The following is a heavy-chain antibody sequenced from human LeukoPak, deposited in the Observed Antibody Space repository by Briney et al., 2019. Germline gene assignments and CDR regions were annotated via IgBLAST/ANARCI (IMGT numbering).Heavy chain of an antibody. CDR1: GFTFSNYG. J-gene: IGHJ4*02. D-gene: IGHD6-13*01. CDR3: ASQSSSWYIAY. V-gene: IGHV3-33*01. Sequence: GRSLRLSCAASGFTFSNYGMHWVRQAPGKGLEWVALIWYDGSNKYYADSVKGRFTISRDNSKNTLYLQMNSLRAEDTAVYSCASQSSSWYIAYWGQGTLVTVSS. CDR2: IWYDGSNK.